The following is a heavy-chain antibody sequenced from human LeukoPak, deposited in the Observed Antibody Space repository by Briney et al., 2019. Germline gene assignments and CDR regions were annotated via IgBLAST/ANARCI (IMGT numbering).Heavy chain of an antibody. D-gene: IGHD2-2*01. Sequence: GGTLRLSCAASGFTFSSYGLSWVRQAPGKGLEWVSFIYSDNTHYSDSVKGRFTISRDNSKNTLYLQMNSLRAEDTAVYYCARDRYCSSTSCPRIFDYWGQGTLVTVSS. J-gene: IGHJ4*02. V-gene: IGHV3-53*01. CDR2: IYSDNT. CDR1: GFTFSSYG. CDR3: ARDRYCSSTSCPRIFDY.